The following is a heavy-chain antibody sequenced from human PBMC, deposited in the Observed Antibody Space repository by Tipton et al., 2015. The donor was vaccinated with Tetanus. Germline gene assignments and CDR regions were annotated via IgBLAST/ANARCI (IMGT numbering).Heavy chain of an antibody. CDR3: ARYLFAYGMDV. V-gene: IGHV3-7*03. CDR1: GFRFSSDW. Sequence: SLRLSCADTGFRFSSDWMGWVRQAAGKGLEWVAHINRDGSEKACVDAVQGRFSISRDSAKNSLSLQMNSLRAEDTAVYYCARYLFAYGMDVWGQGTTVTVSS. J-gene: IGHJ6*02. CDR2: INRDGSEK.